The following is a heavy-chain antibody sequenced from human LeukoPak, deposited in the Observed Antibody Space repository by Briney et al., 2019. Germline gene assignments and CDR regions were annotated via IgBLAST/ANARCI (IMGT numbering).Heavy chain of an antibody. CDR3: ARAPSEIGGYYPEYFRH. V-gene: IGHV3-74*01. CDR1: GFTFSSYW. CDR2: IKSDGST. J-gene: IGHJ1*01. Sequence: GGSLRLSCAASGFTFSSYWMHWVRQAPGKGLVWVPRIKSDGSTNYADSVKGRFTISRDNAKNTLSLQMNSLRAEDTGVYYCARAPSEIGGYYPEYFRHWGQGTLVTVSS. D-gene: IGHD3-22*01.